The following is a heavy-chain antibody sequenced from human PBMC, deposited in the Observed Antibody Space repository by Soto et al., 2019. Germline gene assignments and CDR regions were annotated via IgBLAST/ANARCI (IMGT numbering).Heavy chain of an antibody. J-gene: IGHJ4*02. CDR3: AKFFVAGTRGYFDS. D-gene: IGHD6-19*01. CDR2: ISASGDNA. CDR1: GFASSNAW. Sequence: LRLSCAASGFASSNAWMSWVRQAPGKGLEWVSAISASGDNAYYADSVKGRFTISRDRSKSLYLQMKSLRAEDTAIYYCAKFFVAGTRGYFDSWGQGTLVTVSS. V-gene: IGHV3-23*01.